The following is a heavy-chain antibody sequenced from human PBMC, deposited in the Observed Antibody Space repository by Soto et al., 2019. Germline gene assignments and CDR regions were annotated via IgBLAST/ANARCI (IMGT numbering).Heavy chain of an antibody. V-gene: IGHV3-7*01. CDR3: ARDLGRTAAGYYYYYAMDV. CDR2: IKQDGSEK. Sequence: GGSLRLSCAASGFTFSNYWMNWVRQAPGKGLEWVANIKQDGSEKYFVDSVKGRFTISRDNAKNSLYLQMNSLRAEDAAVYYCARDLGRTAAGYYYYYAMDVWGQGTTVTVSS. J-gene: IGHJ6*02. D-gene: IGHD2-2*01. CDR1: GFTFSNYW.